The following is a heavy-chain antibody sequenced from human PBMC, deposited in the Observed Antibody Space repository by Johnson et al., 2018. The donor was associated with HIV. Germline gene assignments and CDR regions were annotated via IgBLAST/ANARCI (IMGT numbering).Heavy chain of an antibody. V-gene: IGHV3-9*01. CDR2: ISWNSGSI. J-gene: IGHJ3*02. Sequence: VQLVESGGGLVQPGRSLRLSCAASGFTFDDYAMHWVRQAPGKGLEWVSGISWNSGSIGYADSVKGRFTISRDNAKNSLYLQMNSLRVEDTALYYCATDIVVVLAVTGTGAAFDIWGQGTMVTVSS. D-gene: IGHD2-15*01. CDR1: GFTFDDYA. CDR3: ATDIVVVLAVTGTGAAFDI.